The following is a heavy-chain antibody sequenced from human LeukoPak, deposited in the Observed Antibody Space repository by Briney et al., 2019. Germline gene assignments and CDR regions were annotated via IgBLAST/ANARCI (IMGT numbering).Heavy chain of an antibody. Sequence: SETLSLTCTVSGGSISSHYWSWIRQPPGKGLEWIGDIHYRGGTKYNPSLTSRVTISVDTSKNQFSLKLSSVTAADTAVYCWARVKWELPDYWGQRTLVTVSS. J-gene: IGHJ4*02. CDR3: ARVKWELPDY. CDR2: IHYRGGT. V-gene: IGHV4-59*11. CDR1: GGSISSHY. D-gene: IGHD1-26*01.